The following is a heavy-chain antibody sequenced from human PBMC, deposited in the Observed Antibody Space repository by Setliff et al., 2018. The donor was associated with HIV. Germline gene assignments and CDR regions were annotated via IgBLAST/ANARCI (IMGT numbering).Heavy chain of an antibody. CDR2: MNPNTGDT. D-gene: IGHD3-22*01. J-gene: IGHJ5*02. V-gene: IGHV1-2*02. CDR1: GYSFTGFY. Sequence: GASVKVSCKASGYSFTGFYIHWVRQAPGQGLEWMGWMNPNTGDTNFAQKFLDRLTMARDTSIRTAYMELSRLTSVDTAVYFCARDKYYDSSANYFDRWGQGTLVTVSS. CDR3: ARDKYYDSSANYFDR.